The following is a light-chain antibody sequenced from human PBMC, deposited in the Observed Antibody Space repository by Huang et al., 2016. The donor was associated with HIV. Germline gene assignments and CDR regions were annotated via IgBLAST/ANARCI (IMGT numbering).Light chain of an antibody. CDR1: QSVSNY. Sequence: DIQMTQSPSSLSASVGDRVTITCRAGQSVSNYLNWYQHKPGMAPKLLIYAASSLQSGVPSRFSGSRSGTHFTLTISSLQPEDIATYYCQQTYDTPPLSFGGGTKVEL. CDR2: AAS. V-gene: IGKV1-39*01. J-gene: IGKJ4*01. CDR3: QQTYDTPPLS.